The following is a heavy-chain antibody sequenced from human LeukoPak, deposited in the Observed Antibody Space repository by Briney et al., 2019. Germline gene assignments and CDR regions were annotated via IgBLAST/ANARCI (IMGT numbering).Heavy chain of an antibody. CDR1: GFNVSDNY. CDR2: LYSGGST. V-gene: IGHV3-53*05. D-gene: IGHD3-22*01. J-gene: IGHJ4*02. Sequence: PGGSLRLSCAASGFNVSDNYMSWVRQAPGKGLEWVSVLYSGGSTYYADSVKGRFTISRDNSKNTLYLQMNSLRPEDTAMYYCARPYYYDSSGPIEWGQGTLVTVSS. CDR3: ARPYYYDSSGPIE.